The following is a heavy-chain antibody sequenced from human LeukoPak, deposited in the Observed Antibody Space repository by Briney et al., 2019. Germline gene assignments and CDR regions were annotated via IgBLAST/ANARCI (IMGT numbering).Heavy chain of an antibody. CDR2: ISGSGGST. D-gene: IGHD1-7*01. CDR1: GFTFNSYA. V-gene: IGHV3-23*01. CDR3: ARAGLYNWNYEGTAYFDY. J-gene: IGHJ4*02. Sequence: PGGSLRPSCAASGFTFNSYAMSWVRQAPGKGLEWVSAISGSGGSTYYADSVKGRFTISRDNSKNTLYLQMNSLRAEDTALYYCARAGLYNWNYEGTAYFDYWGQGTLVTVSS.